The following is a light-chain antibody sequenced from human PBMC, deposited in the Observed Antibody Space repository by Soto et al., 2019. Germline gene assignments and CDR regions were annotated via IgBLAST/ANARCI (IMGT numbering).Light chain of an antibody. CDR1: QSVSSSY. Sequence: EIVLTQSPGTLSLSPGERATLSCRASQSVSSSYLAWYQQKPGQAPRLLIYGASSRATGITDRFSGSGSGTDFTLTISRLEPEDFAVYYCQQYGSSPGMYTFGQGTKLEIK. J-gene: IGKJ2*01. V-gene: IGKV3-20*01. CDR3: QQYGSSPGMYT. CDR2: GAS.